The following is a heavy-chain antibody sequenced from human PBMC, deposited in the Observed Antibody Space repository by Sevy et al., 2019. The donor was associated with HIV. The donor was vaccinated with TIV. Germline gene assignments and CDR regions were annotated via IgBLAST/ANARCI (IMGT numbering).Heavy chain of an antibody. CDR3: AGGRFDSTGSFDAFDI. V-gene: IGHV3-23*01. Sequence: GGYLRLSCAASGVTFSGYAMNWVRQAPGKGLDWVSTIYGSAGVTYYADSVKGRFTISRDNSKNTLFLQMNNLRAEDTAVYYCAGGRFDSTGSFDAFDIWGRGKLVTVSS. CDR1: GVTFSGYA. J-gene: IGHJ3*02. D-gene: IGHD3-22*01. CDR2: IYGSAGVT.